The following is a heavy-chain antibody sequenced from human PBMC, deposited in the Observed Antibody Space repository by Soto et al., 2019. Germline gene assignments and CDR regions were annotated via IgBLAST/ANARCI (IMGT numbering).Heavy chain of an antibody. D-gene: IGHD2-8*01. CDR2: ITGSGRDT. V-gene: IGHV3-23*01. CDR3: AKNGLDNSPSAIDS. CDR1: GVTVRNRV. J-gene: IGHJ4*02. Sequence: GGSLRLCSAASGVTVRNRVLSWVCQAGGKGLDWVSGITGSGRDTDYADSVKGRFTISRDNGKDMRFLQMHSLRTEDLAVMDCAKNGLDNSPSAIDSWGPAPLVTLSS.